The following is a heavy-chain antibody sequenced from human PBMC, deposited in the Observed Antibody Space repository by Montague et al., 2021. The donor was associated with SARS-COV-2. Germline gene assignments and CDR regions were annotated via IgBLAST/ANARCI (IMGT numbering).Heavy chain of an antibody. D-gene: IGHD3-16*01. V-gene: IGHV4-59*03. J-gene: IGHJ4*02. Sequence: SETLSLTCTVSGGSIRSYYWSWIRQTPGKGLEWIGYIYHDGSTNYNPSLKSRVTMSVDSSKNQLSLRLSSVTAADTAVYYCARYGGYFEHWGQGTLVTVSS. CDR1: GGSIRSYY. CDR2: IYHDGST. CDR3: ARYGGYFEH.